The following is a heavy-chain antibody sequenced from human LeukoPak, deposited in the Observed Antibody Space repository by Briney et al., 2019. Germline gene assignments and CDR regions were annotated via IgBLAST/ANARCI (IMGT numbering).Heavy chain of an antibody. Sequence: ASVKVSCKASGYTFTYYYIHWVRQAPGQGLEWMGWINPKTAGVNYAQKFQGRVTMTRDTSISTAYMEVRRLRSDDTAVYYCARDGWSLDSWRDYYNGYWGQGTLVTVSS. CDR2: INPKTAGV. CDR3: ARDGWSLDSWRDYYNGY. CDR1: GYTFTYYY. V-gene: IGHV1-2*02. D-gene: IGHD3-3*01. J-gene: IGHJ4*02.